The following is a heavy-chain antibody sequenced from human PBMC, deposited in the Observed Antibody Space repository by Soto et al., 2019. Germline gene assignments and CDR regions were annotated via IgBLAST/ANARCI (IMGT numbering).Heavy chain of an antibody. Sequence: ASVKVSCKASGYTFTGYYVHWVRQAPGQGLEWLGWINPNTGGTNYAQRFKGWVTITRDTSISTAYMELSRLKSDDTAMYYCTRAGYCSITSCYVRDDAFDIWGQGTMVTVSS. CDR3: TRAGYCSITSCYVRDDAFDI. V-gene: IGHV1-2*04. D-gene: IGHD2-2*03. CDR2: INPNTGGT. CDR1: GYTFTGYY. J-gene: IGHJ3*02.